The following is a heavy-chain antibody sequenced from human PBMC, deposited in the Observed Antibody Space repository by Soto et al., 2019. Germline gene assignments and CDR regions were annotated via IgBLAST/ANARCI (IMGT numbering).Heavy chain of an antibody. CDR2: ISSSSSYI. Sequence: KPGGSLRLSCAASGFTFSSYSMNWVRQAPGKGLEWVSSISSSSSYIYYADSVKGRFTISRDNAKNSLYLQMNSLRAEDTAVYYCARFSSRYNYFDYWGQGTLVTVSS. V-gene: IGHV3-21*01. CDR1: GFTFSSYS. D-gene: IGHD1-1*01. J-gene: IGHJ4*02. CDR3: ARFSSRYNYFDY.